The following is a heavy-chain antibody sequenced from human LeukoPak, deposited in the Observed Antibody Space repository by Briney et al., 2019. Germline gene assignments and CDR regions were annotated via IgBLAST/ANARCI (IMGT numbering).Heavy chain of an antibody. CDR3: ARSSGWYHRGPDYYYYYMDV. V-gene: IGHV3-48*01. CDR2: ISSSSSTI. Sequence: GGSLRLSCAASGFTFSSYGMTWVRQAPGKWLEWVSYISSSSSTIYYADSVKGRFTISRDNSKNPLYLQMNSLRAEDTAVYYCARSSGWYHRGPDYYYYYMDVWGKGTTVTVS. D-gene: IGHD6-19*01. CDR1: GFTFSSYG. J-gene: IGHJ6*03.